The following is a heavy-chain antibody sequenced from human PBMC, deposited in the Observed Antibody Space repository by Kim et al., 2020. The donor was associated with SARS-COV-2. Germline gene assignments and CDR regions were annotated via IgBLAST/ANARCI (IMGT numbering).Heavy chain of an antibody. CDR1: GFTFSTYG. J-gene: IGHJ4*02. Sequence: GGSLRLSCVASGFTFSTYGMHWVRQAPGKGLHWVAVISYDGSNKYYADSVKGRFTISRDNYKNTLYLQINSLRAEDTAVYYCAKGGGSDSWRGAAGLDYWGQGTLVTVSS. CDR3: AKGGGSDSWRGAAGLDY. V-gene: IGHV3-30*18. D-gene: IGHD3-16*01. CDR2: ISYDGSNK.